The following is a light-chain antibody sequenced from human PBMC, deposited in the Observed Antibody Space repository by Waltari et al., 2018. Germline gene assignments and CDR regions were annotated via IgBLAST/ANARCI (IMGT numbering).Light chain of an antibody. V-gene: IGKV3-20*01. Sequence: EIVLTQSPGTLSLSPGERATLSCRASQSVSSSYLAWYQQKPGQAPRLRIYGASSRATGIPDRFSGSGSGTDFTLTISRLEPEDFAVYYCQQYGRSWNTFGQGTKLEIK. CDR3: QQYGRSWNT. CDR2: GAS. J-gene: IGKJ2*01. CDR1: QSVSSSY.